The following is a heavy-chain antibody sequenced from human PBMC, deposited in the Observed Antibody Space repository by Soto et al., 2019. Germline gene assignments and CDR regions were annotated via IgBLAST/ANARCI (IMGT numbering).Heavy chain of an antibody. CDR3: GEVLVGATGHTDSDS. Sequence: SETLSLTCTVSGGSIYRSGYYWGWIRQRPGRGLEWSGNIDYNGVTYSNPSLKSRVTISRDTSKNQFSLKLTSVTAADTALYSCGEVLVGATGHTDSDSWGPRTLVTVSS. D-gene: IGHD2-15*01. CDR1: GGSIYRSGYY. CDR2: IDYNGVT. V-gene: IGHV4-39*01. J-gene: IGHJ4*02.